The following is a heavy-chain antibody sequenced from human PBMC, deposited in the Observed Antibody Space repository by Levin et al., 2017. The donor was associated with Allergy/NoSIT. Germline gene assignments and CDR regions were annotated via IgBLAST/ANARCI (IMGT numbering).Heavy chain of an antibody. CDR3: ARRRYDESSGAGYYYGLDV. D-gene: IGHD3-22*01. V-gene: IGHV5-51*01. Sequence: GASVKVSCQGSGYNFSTDWIAWVRQLPGKGLEWMGIIYPGDSDTRYSPSFQGKVTFPADKTISTAYLQWSSLEASDTAIYYCARRRYDESSGAGYYYGLDVWGQGTTVTVSS. CDR1: GYNFSTDW. CDR2: IYPGDSDT. J-gene: IGHJ6*02.